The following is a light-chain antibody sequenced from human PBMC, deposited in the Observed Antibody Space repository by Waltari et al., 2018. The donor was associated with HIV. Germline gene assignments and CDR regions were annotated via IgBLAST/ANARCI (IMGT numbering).Light chain of an antibody. Sequence: QSALTQPASVSGSPGQSITISCTGTFSDVGSYNLVSRYQQHPGEAPKLMIYEVTKRPSGISSRFSGSKSGNTASLTISGLQAEDEANYYCCSYAGSRIHVIFGGGTKLTVL. CDR2: EVT. CDR3: CSYAGSRIHVI. V-gene: IGLV2-23*02. CDR1: FSDVGSYNL. J-gene: IGLJ2*01.